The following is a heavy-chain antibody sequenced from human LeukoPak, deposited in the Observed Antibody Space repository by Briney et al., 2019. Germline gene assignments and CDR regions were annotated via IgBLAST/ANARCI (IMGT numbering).Heavy chain of an antibody. J-gene: IGHJ4*02. CDR3: ASGRSLFAY. V-gene: IGHV4-30-4*01. D-gene: IGHD2-15*01. Sequence: SETLSLTCTVSLGSISSGVYYCRWIRQPPGKCLEWIGYIYYSGNTYYNPSLKSRVTISVDTPKNQFSLKLSSVTAADTAVYYCASGRSLFAYWGQGTLVTVSS. CDR1: LGSISSGVYY. CDR2: IYYSGNT.